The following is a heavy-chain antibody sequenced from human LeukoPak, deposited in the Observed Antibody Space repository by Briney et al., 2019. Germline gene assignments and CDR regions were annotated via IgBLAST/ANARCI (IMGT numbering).Heavy chain of an antibody. D-gene: IGHD1-20*01. CDR2: IGSSGRAI. CDR3: ARIGYDWNLFDF. J-gene: IGHJ4*02. Sequence: GSLRLSCAASGFTFSSYEMNWVRQAPGQGLEWISYIGSSGRAICYADSVKGRFTLSRDNAKNSLYLQMDSLRAEGTAVYYCARIGYDWNLFDFWGQGTLVTVSS. V-gene: IGHV3-48*03. CDR1: GFTFSSYE.